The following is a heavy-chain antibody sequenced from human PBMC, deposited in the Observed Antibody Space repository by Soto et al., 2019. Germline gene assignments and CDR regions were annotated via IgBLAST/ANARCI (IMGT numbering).Heavy chain of an antibody. D-gene: IGHD2-15*01. CDR2: IYHSGST. CDR1: GGSISSGGYS. CDR3: ARGSYCSGGSCYNWFDP. J-gene: IGHJ5*02. Sequence: SETLSLTCAVSGGSISSGGYSWSWIRQPPGKGLEWIGYIYHSGSTYYNPSLKSRVTISVDRSKNQFSLKLSSVTAADTAVYYCARGSYCSGGSCYNWFDPWGQGTLVTVSS. V-gene: IGHV4-30-2*01.